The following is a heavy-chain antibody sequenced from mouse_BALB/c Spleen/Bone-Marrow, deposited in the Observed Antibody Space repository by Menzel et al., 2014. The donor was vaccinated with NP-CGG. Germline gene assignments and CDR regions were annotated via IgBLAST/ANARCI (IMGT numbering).Heavy chain of an antibody. D-gene: IGHD2-10*01. J-gene: IGHJ4*01. CDR2: ISSGSSTI. CDR3: ARRPYCGNLYAVDY. Sequence: DVMLVESGGGLVQPGGSRKLSCAGSGFTFSSFGMHWVRQAPEKGLEWVAYISSGSSTIYYADTMKGRFTISRDNPKNTLFLQMTSLGSEDTAMYYCARRPYCGNLYAVDYWGQGTSVTVSS. V-gene: IGHV5-17*02. CDR1: GFTFSSFG.